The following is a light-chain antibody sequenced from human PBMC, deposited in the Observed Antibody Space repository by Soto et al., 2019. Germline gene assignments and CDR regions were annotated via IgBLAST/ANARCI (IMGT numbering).Light chain of an antibody. V-gene: IGKV1-5*03. Sequence: DIQMTQSPSTLSASVGDRVTITCRASQSISSWLAWYQQKPGKAPKLLIYKASSLESGVPSRFSGSGSGTEFTLTISSLQPDDFATYYCKQYNSLYTLGQGTKLEI. CDR3: KQYNSLYT. CDR1: QSISSW. J-gene: IGKJ2*01. CDR2: KAS.